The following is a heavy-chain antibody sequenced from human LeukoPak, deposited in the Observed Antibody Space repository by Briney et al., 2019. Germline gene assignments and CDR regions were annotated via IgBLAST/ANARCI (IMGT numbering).Heavy chain of an antibody. V-gene: IGHV5-51*01. CDR3: ARHPFPSMVRGVTIIYPFDY. D-gene: IGHD3-10*01. CDR2: IYPGDSDT. Sequence: PGESLKISCKGSGYSFTSYWIGWVRQMPGKGLEWMGIIYPGDSDTRYSPSFQGQVTISADKSISTAYLQWSSLKASDTAMYYCARHPFPSMVRGVTIIYPFDYWGQGTLVTVSS. CDR1: GYSFTSYW. J-gene: IGHJ4*02.